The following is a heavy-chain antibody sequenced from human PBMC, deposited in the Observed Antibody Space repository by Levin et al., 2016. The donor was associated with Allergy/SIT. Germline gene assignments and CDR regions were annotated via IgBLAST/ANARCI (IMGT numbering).Heavy chain of an antibody. CDR3: ASPYSGPAPPYERYYYYGMDV. J-gene: IGHJ6*02. D-gene: IGHD1-26*01. V-gene: IGHV4-39*01. Sequence: SETLSLTCTVSGGSISSSSYYWGWIRQPPGKGLEWIGSIYYSGSTYYNPSLKSRVTISVDTSKNQFSLKLSSVTAADTAVYYCASPYSGPAPPYERYYYYGMDVWGQGTTVTVSS. CDR2: IYYSGST. CDR1: GGSISSSSYY.